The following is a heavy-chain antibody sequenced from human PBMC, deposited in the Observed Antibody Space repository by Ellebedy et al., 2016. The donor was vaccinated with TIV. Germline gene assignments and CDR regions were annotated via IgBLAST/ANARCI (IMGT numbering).Heavy chain of an antibody. Sequence: GGSLRLSCVTSGFTFSNYWMTWVRQAPGKGLEWVANIKQDGSEKYYVDSVKGRFSISRDKTKNSLYLQMNSLTDEDTAVYYCARDQWLGRAYYFDSWGQGTLVTVSS. V-gene: IGHV3-7*01. CDR1: GFTFSNYW. CDR2: IKQDGSEK. D-gene: IGHD6-19*01. J-gene: IGHJ4*02. CDR3: ARDQWLGRAYYFDS.